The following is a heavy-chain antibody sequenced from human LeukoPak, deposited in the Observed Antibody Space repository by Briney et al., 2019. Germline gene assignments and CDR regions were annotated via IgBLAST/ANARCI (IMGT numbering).Heavy chain of an antibody. J-gene: IGHJ4*02. V-gene: IGHV3-30-3*01. CDR1: GFTLSSYS. D-gene: IGHD5-18*01. CDR2: ISYDGSNK. Sequence: RGSPSLSCAASGFTLSSYSIQWVRPGPREGREWGGVISYDGSNKYYADSVKGRFTISRDNTKNTLYLQMNSLRAEDTAVYYCARDGEGYSYVPRYFDYWGQGTLVTVSS. CDR3: ARDGEGYSYVPRYFDY.